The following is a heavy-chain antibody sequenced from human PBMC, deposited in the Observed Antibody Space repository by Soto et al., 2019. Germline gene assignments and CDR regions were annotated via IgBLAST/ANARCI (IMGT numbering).Heavy chain of an antibody. CDR3: ARGIDWFDT. CDR1: GYNFNDYG. Sequence: ASVKVSCNASGYNFNDYGFTLVRQAPGQGLEWMGWISAYNANRKFAQNLQGRVTMTTDTSTSTAYMELRSLRSDDTAVYFCARGIDWFDTWGQGTLVTVSS. V-gene: IGHV1-18*01. CDR2: ISAYNANR. J-gene: IGHJ5*02.